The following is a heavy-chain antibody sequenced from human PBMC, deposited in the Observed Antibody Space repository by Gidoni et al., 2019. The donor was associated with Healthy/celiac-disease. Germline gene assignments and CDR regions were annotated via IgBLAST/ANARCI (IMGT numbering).Heavy chain of an antibody. CDR2: IYSGGST. CDR1: GFTVSSHY. CDR3: AREWQYSSSLGY. V-gene: IGHV3-66*02. Sequence: EVQLVESGGGLVQPGGSLRLSCAASGFTVSSHYMGWVRQAPGKGLEWVSVIYSGGSTYYADSVKGRFTISRDNSKNTLYLKMNSLRAEDTAVYYCAREWQYSSSLGYWGQGTLVTVSS. J-gene: IGHJ4*02. D-gene: IGHD6-6*01.